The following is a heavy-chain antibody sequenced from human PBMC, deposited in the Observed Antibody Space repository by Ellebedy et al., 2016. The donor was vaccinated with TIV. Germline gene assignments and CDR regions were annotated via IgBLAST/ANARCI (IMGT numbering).Heavy chain of an antibody. J-gene: IGHJ4*02. Sequence: GGSLRLXXAASGFIFSSYGFVWVRQAQGKGLEWVAAISYEVHNTDYADSVKGRFTISRDTSKSVVYLEMNNLTTEDTATYYCAREFLGHAPASTDYWGQGARVTVS. V-gene: IGHV3-30*03. D-gene: IGHD1-26*01. CDR2: ISYEVHNT. CDR3: AREFLGHAPASTDY. CDR1: GFIFSSYG.